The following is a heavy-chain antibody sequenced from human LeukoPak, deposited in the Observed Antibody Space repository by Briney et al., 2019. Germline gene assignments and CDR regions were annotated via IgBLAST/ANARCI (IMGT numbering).Heavy chain of an antibody. CDR3: AIEPDSLTIAAAGTYDY. J-gene: IGHJ4*02. CDR1: GGSISSSSYY. Sequence: KTSETLSLTCTVSGGSISSSSYYWGWIRQPPGKGLEWIGSIYYSGSTYYNPSLKSRVTISVDTSKNQFSLKLSSVTAADTAVYYCAIEPDSLTIAAAGTYDYWGQGTLVTVSS. V-gene: IGHV4-39*01. D-gene: IGHD6-13*01. CDR2: IYYSGST.